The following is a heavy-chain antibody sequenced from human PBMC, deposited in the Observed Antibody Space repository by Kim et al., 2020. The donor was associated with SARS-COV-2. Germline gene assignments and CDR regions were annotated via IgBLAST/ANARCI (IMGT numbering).Heavy chain of an antibody. CDR3: LGGFYFDY. V-gene: IGHV1-3*01. Sequence: ASVKVSWKTSGHFFTRDSIHWVRQAPGQGLEWMGGIDCGNGNTIYSQKFQGRVTFTTDTSASTAYMELSFLRSEDSAVYYCLGGFYFDYWGQGTLVTVSS. CDR2: IDCGNGNT. J-gene: IGHJ4*02. D-gene: IGHD3-16*01. CDR1: GHFFTRDS.